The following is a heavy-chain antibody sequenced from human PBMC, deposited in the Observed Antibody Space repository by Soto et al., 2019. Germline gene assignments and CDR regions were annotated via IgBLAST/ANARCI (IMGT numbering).Heavy chain of an antibody. Sequence: GASVKVSCKASGYTFTSYYMHWVRQAPGQGLEWMGIINPSGGSTSYAQKFQGRVTMTRDTSTSTVYMELSSLRSEDTAVYYCARDPAKALDYYGSGSYSRLDHWGQGTLVTVSS. CDR3: ARDPAKALDYYGSGSYSRLDH. CDR1: GYTFTSYY. D-gene: IGHD3-10*01. J-gene: IGHJ4*02. CDR2: INPSGGST. V-gene: IGHV1-46*01.